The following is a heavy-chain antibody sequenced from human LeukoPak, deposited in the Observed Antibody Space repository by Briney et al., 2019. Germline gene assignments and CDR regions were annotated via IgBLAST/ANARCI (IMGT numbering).Heavy chain of an antibody. CDR1: GYSFTVYY. CDR3: ARSSEWPPLLDY. D-gene: IGHD3-3*01. V-gene: IGHV1-2*02. J-gene: IGHJ4*02. CDR2: FNTNSGGT. Sequence: ASVNVTCTSSGYSFTVYYMNLKRLAPGQGLELEGWFNTNSGGTNYAQKFQGRVTMPRDTSISTAYMELSRLRSDDTAVYYCARSSEWPPLLDYWGQGTLVTVSS.